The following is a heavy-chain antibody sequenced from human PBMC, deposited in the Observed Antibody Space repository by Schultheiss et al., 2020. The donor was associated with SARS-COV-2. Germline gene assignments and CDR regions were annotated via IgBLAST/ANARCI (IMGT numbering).Heavy chain of an antibody. D-gene: IGHD3-3*01. V-gene: IGHV1-18*04. J-gene: IGHJ4*02. CDR2: ISAYNGNT. CDR3: AAPTSYDFWSGYYQGFDY. Sequence: ASVKVSCKASGYTFTSYGISWVRQAPGQGLEWMGWISAYNGNTNYAQKLQGRVTMTTDTSTSTAYMELRSLRSDDTAVYYCAAPTSYDFWSGYYQGFDYWGQGTLVTVSS. CDR1: GYTFTSYG.